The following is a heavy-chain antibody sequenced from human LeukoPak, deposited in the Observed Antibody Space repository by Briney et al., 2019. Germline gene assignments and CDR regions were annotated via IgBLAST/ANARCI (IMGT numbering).Heavy chain of an antibody. CDR3: ARGPTTDYDILTGYYYFDY. CDR1: RGSFSGYY. D-gene: IGHD3-9*01. CDR2: INHSGTT. J-gene: IGHJ4*02. V-gene: IGHV4-34*01. Sequence: SETLSLTCAVYRGSFSGYYWRWVRQSPGKGLEWNGEINHSGTTNYNPCPRSRGTISIDTSKNQFSLKLSSVTAADTAVYYCARGPTTDYDILTGYYYFDYWGQGTLVTVSS.